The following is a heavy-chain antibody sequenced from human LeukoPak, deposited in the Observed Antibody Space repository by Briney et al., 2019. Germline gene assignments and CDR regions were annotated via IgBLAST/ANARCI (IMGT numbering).Heavy chain of an antibody. CDR1: GYTFTSYG. CDR3: ARVILGYCSSTSCHKGHYYYYYMDV. D-gene: IGHD2-2*02. V-gene: IGHV1-18*01. Sequence: GASVKVSCKASGYTFTSYGISWVRQAPGQGLEWMGWISAYNGNTNYAQKLQGRVTMATDTSTSTAYMELRSLRSDDTAVYYCARVILGYCSSTSCHKGHYYYYYMDVWGKGTTVTLSS. CDR2: ISAYNGNT. J-gene: IGHJ6*03.